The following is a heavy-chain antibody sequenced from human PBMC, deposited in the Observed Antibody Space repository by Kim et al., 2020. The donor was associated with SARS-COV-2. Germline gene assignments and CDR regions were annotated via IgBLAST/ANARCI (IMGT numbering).Heavy chain of an antibody. V-gene: IGHV5-10-1*01. CDR3: ARRTAGTPGFNGFYGVDL. CDR2: IDPSDSYT. J-gene: IGHJ6*02. Sequence: GESLKISCQASGYIFSTFWISWVRQMPGRGLEWMGRIDPSDSYTNYSSSFQGHVTISVDKSISTAYLEWSGLKASDTAIHYCARRTAGTPGFNGFYGVDLWGQGTTVTVSS. D-gene: IGHD6-13*01. CDR1: GYIFSTFW.